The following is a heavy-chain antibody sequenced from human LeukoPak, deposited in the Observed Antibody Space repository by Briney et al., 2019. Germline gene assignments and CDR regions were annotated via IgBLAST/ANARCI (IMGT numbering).Heavy chain of an antibody. CDR1: GFTFSSYA. D-gene: IGHD6-19*01. V-gene: IGHV3-23*01. Sequence: GGSLRLSCAASGFTFSSYAMSWVRQAPGKGLEWVSAISGSGGSTYYADSVKGRFTVSRDSSRNTLYLQMNSLRAEDTAVYYCAKIVATVAGYGMDVWGQGTTVTVSS. CDR3: AKIVATVAGYGMDV. CDR2: ISGSGGST. J-gene: IGHJ6*02.